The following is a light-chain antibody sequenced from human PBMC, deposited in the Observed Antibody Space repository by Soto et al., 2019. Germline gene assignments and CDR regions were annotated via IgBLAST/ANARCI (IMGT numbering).Light chain of an antibody. Sequence: EIVLTQSPATLSLSPGERATLSCRASQSVSSYLAWYQQKPGQAPRLLIYDASNRATGIPARFSGSGSETDFTRTISSLETEDFAVYYCQQRSNGLTFGGGTKVEIK. CDR2: DAS. CDR3: QQRSNGLT. V-gene: IGKV3-11*01. J-gene: IGKJ4*01. CDR1: QSVSSY.